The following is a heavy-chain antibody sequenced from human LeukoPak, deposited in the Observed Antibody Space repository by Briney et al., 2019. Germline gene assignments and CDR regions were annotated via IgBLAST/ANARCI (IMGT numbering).Heavy chain of an antibody. J-gene: IGHJ4*02. D-gene: IGHD4-17*01. CDR2: ISSSGSTI. CDR3: ARSQDYGDSVDY. V-gene: IGHV3-48*03. CDR1: GFTFSSYE. Sequence: GGSLRLSCAASGFTFSSYEMNWVRQAPGKGLEWVSYISSSGSTIYYADSVKGRFTVSREDAKNSLFLQIDSLRVEDTAVYYCARSQDYGDSVDYWGQGTLVTVSS.